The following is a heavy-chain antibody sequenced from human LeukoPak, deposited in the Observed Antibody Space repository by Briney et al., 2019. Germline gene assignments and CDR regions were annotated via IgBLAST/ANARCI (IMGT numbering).Heavy chain of an antibody. CDR2: ISCSSSYI. V-gene: IGHV3-21*01. CDR1: GFTFSSYS. J-gene: IGHJ4*02. D-gene: IGHD6-6*01. Sequence: GGSLRLSCAASGFTFSSYSMNWVRQAPGKGLEWISSISCSSSYIYYADSVKGRFTISRDNAKNSLYLQMNSLRAEDTAVYYCARGIAARPGYWGQGTLVTVSS. CDR3: ARGIAARPGY.